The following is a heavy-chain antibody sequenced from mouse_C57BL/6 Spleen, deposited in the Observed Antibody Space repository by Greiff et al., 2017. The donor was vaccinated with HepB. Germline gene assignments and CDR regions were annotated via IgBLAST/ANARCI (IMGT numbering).Heavy chain of an antibody. J-gene: IGHJ4*01. D-gene: IGHD2-3*01. CDR1: GYAFSSSW. CDR3: ARCGYDGSCYAMDY. Sequence: QVQLKQSGPELVKPGASVKISCKASGYAFSSSWMNWVKQRPGKGLEWIGRIYPGDGDTNYNGKFKGKATLTADKSSSTAYMQLSSLTSEDSAVYFCARCGYDGSCYAMDYWGQGTSVTVSS. V-gene: IGHV1-82*01. CDR2: IYPGDGDT.